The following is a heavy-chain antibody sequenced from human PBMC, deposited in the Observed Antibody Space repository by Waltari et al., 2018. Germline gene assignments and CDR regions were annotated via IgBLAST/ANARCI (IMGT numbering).Heavy chain of an antibody. CDR1: GGSFSGYY. V-gene: IGHV4-34*01. Sequence: QVQLQQWGAGLLKPSETLSLTCAVYGGSFSGYYWSWIRQPPGKGLEWIGEINHSGSTNYTPPLKSRVTISVDTSKNQFSLKLSSVTAADTAVYYCARGGNRAVLRFLEWSPPQRGYYMDVWGKGTTVTISS. D-gene: IGHD3-3*01. CDR2: INHSGST. J-gene: IGHJ6*03. CDR3: ARGGNRAVLRFLEWSPPQRGYYMDV.